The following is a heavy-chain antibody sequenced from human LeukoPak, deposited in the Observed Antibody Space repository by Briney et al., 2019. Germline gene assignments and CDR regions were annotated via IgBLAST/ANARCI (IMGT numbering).Heavy chain of an antibody. CDR3: TRGAGWLIDY. D-gene: IGHD3-16*01. J-gene: IGHJ4*02. CDR1: DDSISDYY. V-gene: IGHV4-59*01. CDR2: FHNSGTS. Sequence: SETLSLTCTVSDDSISDYYRGWIRQPPGKGLEWIGYFHNSGTSTYNPSLKSRVTISADTSKNQFSLKLNSLTAADTAVYYCTRGAGWLIDYWGQGILVTVSS.